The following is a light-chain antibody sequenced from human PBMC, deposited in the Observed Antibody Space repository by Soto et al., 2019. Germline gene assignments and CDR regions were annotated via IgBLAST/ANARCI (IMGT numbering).Light chain of an antibody. V-gene: IGKV3-11*01. CDR2: GAS. CDR3: QQCNNWPQWT. Sequence: EIVLTQSPGTLSLSPGEGATLSCRASQSINSFLAWYQQRRGQAPRLLIHGASNRATGIPDRFSGSGSGTDFTHTISRLEPEDFAVYYCQQCNNWPQWTFGQGTKVDI. J-gene: IGKJ1*01. CDR1: QSINSF.